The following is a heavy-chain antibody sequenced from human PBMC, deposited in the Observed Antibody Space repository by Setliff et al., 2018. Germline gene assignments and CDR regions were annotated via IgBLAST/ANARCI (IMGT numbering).Heavy chain of an antibody. CDR1: GFGFTTCG. Sequence: ASVKVSCKTSGFGFTTCGFSWVRQAPGQGLEWLGSISPYSCNTNYPQWLQDRVTMAIDTSATTVYMELQSLRSDDTAVYYCARSSAPQVVLAADFDFWGQGTPVTVSS. CDR2: ISPYSCNT. V-gene: IGHV1-18*01. J-gene: IGHJ4*02. D-gene: IGHD6-19*01. CDR3: ARSSAPQVVLAADFDF.